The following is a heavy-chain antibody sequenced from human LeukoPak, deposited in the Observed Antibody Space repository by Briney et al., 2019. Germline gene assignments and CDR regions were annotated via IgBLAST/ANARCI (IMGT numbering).Heavy chain of an antibody. V-gene: IGHV4-59*01. CDR1: DDSISGYY. CDR3: AREGYDSSGYYLDY. Sequence: SETLSLTCSVSDDSISGYYWSWIRQPPGKTLEWIAYIHHSGSTEYNPSLRSRVTMSVDTSKNQVSLKLSSVTAADTAMYYCAREGYDSSGYYLDYWGQGTLVTVSS. J-gene: IGHJ4*02. D-gene: IGHD3-22*01. CDR2: IHHSGST.